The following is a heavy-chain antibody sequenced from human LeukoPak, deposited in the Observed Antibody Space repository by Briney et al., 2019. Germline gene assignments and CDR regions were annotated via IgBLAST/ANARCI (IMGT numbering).Heavy chain of an antibody. CDR1: GFTFSSYS. CDR2: IKQDGSEK. J-gene: IGHJ6*02. CDR3: ARGGVMIVTPLYYYYGLDL. V-gene: IGHV3-7*01. D-gene: IGHD3-22*01. Sequence: PGGSLRLSCAASGFTFSSYSMNWVRQAPGKGLEWVANIKQDGSEKYYVDSVKGRFTISRDNAKNSLSLQMNSLRGEDTAVYYCARGGVMIVTPLYYYYGLDLWGQGTTVTVYS.